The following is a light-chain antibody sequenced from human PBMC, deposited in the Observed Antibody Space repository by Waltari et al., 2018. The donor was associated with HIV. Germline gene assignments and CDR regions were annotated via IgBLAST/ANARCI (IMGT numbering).Light chain of an antibody. J-gene: IGLJ2*01. Sequence: QAVLPPPPSGDGAPGPSVSSYSTGNKSNSGERFDVHGDQHLPGTARKVVIYGNSNRPSGVPERFSGSKSGTSASLAITGLQAEDEADYYCHSYDNTLSGSVVFGGGTKLTVL. CDR2: GNS. CDR3: HSYDNTLSGSVV. CDR1: KSNSGERFD. V-gene: IGLV1-40*01.